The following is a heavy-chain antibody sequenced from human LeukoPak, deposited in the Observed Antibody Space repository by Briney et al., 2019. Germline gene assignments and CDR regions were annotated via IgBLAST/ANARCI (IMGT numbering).Heavy chain of an antibody. CDR1: GFTFSSYW. CDR2: IKQDGSEK. J-gene: IGHJ5*02. D-gene: IGHD6-13*01. Sequence: PGGSLRLSCTASGFTFSSYWMSWVRQAPGKGLEWVANIKQDGSEKHYVDSVRGRFTISRGNAKNSLYLQMNSLRAGDTAVYYCASYIAAVGTWSRWFDPWGQGTLVTVSS. V-gene: IGHV3-7*01. CDR3: ASYIAAVGTWSRWFDP.